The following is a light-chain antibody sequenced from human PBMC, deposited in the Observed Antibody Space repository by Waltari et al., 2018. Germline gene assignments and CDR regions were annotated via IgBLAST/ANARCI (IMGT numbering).Light chain of an antibody. Sequence: DIQMTQSPSTLSASVGDRVTITCRASQTFSSGLAWFQQKPGKAPKLLIYDASSLESGGPSRFSGRGSGTEFTLTISSLQPDDFATYYCQQYNSWGTFGQGTKVEIK. CDR1: QTFSSG. J-gene: IGKJ1*01. CDR2: DAS. CDR3: QQYNSWGT. V-gene: IGKV1-5*01.